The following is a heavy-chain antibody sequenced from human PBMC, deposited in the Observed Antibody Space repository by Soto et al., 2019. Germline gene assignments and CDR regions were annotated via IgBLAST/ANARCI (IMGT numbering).Heavy chain of an antibody. D-gene: IGHD3-16*01. CDR1: GGSFTSTNYF. CDR3: ARLQIYDGRAAPTPIFHP. Sequence: SETLSLTCTVSGGSFTSTNYFWGWIRQPPGKGLECIGYMYYNGNTFYSPSLKSRVTMSVDTSKIHFSLDLSSVTAADTAMYYCARLQIYDGRAAPTPIFHPWGLGAMVTVSS. J-gene: IGHJ1*01. CDR2: MYYNGNT. V-gene: IGHV4-39*01.